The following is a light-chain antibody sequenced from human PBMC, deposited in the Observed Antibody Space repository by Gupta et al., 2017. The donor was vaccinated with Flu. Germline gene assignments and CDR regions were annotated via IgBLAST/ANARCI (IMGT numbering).Light chain of an antibody. CDR3: QQYESSPT. V-gene: IGKV3-20*01. J-gene: IGKJ4*01. Sequence: ASQSVSSSSLAWYQQKPGQAPRLLSYGASSRATGIPDRVSGSGSGTDFTLTISRLEPEDFAVYSCQQYESSPTFGGGTKVEIK. CDR2: GAS. CDR1: QSVSSSS.